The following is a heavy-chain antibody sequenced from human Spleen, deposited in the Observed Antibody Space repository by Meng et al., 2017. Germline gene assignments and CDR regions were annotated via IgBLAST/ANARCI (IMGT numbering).Heavy chain of an antibody. Sequence: QGQLTQWGAGLLKPSETLSLTCAVYGGSFSGYYWSWIRQPPGKGLEWIGEINHSGSTNYNPSLKSRVTISVDTSKNQFSLKLSSVTAADTAVYYCARGRLKSNFDYWGQGTLVTVSS. D-gene: IGHD5/OR15-5a*01. J-gene: IGHJ4*02. V-gene: IGHV4-34*01. CDR1: GGSFSGYY. CDR3: ARGRLKSNFDY. CDR2: INHSGST.